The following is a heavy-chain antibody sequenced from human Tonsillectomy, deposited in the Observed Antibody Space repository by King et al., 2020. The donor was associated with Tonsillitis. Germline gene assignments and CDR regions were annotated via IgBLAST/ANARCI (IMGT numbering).Heavy chain of an antibody. V-gene: IGHV3-30*04. J-gene: IGHJ6*02. CDR3: ARGEVFSGKGMDV. Sequence: VQLVESGGGVVQPGRSLRLSCAASGFTFSSYAMHWVRQATGKGLEWVAVISYDGSNKYYADSVKGRFTISRDNSKNTLYLQMNSLRAEDTAVYYCARGEVFSGKGMDVWGQGTTVTVSS. CDR1: GFTFSSYA. D-gene: IGHD3-10*01. CDR2: ISYDGSNK.